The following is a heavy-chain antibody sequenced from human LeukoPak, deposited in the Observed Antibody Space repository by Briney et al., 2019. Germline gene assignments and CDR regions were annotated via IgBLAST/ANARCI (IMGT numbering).Heavy chain of an antibody. Sequence: GASVKVSCKASGGTFSGYAISWVRQAPGQGLEWMGGIIPIFGTANYAQKFQGRVTITADKSTSTAYMELSSLRSDDTAVYYCARVGWDDAFDIWGQGTMVIVSS. CDR1: GGTFSGYA. CDR3: ARVGWDDAFDI. J-gene: IGHJ3*02. D-gene: IGHD1-26*01. CDR2: IIPIFGTA. V-gene: IGHV1-69*06.